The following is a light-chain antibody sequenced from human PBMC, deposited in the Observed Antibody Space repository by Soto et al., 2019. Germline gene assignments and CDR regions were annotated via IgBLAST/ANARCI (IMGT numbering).Light chain of an antibody. CDR2: EVS. Sequence: QSVLTQPASVSGSPGRSITISCTGTSRDGGGYNDVSWYQQHPGKAPKLLIYEVSNRPSGVYNRFSGSKSGNTASLTISGLQAEDEADYYCSSYTSSSLYVFGTGTKVTVL. V-gene: IGLV2-14*01. CDR1: SRDGGGYND. CDR3: SSYTSSSLYV. J-gene: IGLJ1*01.